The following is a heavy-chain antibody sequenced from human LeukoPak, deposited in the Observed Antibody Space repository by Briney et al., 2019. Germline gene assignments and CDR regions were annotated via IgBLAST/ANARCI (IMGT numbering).Heavy chain of an antibody. D-gene: IGHD6-6*01. CDR1: GFTFSSYS. Sequence: PGGSLRHSCAASGFTFSSYSMNWVRQAPGKGLEWVSSISSSSSYIYYADSVKGRFTISRDNAKNSLYLQMNSLRAEDTAVYYCARGPPYSSSSVFFDYWGQGTLVTVSS. V-gene: IGHV3-21*01. J-gene: IGHJ4*02. CDR3: ARGPPYSSSSVFFDY. CDR2: ISSSSSYI.